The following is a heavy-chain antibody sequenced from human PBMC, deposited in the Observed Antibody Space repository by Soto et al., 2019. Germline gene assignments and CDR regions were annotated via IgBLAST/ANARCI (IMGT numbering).Heavy chain of an antibody. CDR3: AHLTIAAAGIDRNWFDT. D-gene: IGHD6-13*01. V-gene: IGHV2-5*02. CDR2: IYWDDAH. J-gene: IGHJ5*02. CDR1: GFSLRTSGVG. Sequence: QITLKESGPTLVKPTQTLTLTCTFSGFSLRTSGVGVGWSRQPPGKALEWLALIYWDDAHRYSTSLKSRLTITKDTSKSQAVLTVPNLDPVDTATYYCAHLTIAAAGIDRNWFDTWGPGTLVTASS.